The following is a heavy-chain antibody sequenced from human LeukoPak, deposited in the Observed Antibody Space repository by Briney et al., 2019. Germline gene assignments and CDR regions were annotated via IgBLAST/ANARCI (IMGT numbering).Heavy chain of an antibody. CDR1: GFTFSSYT. D-gene: IGHD6-19*01. CDR3: ARERGSGWGGGIQH. V-gene: IGHV3-21*01. Sequence: GGSLRLSCAASGFTFSSYTMNWLRQAPGRGLEWVSCISYSSNYIYYADSVKGRFTISRDNTKNSLYLQMNSMGAEDTAVYYCARERGSGWGGGIQHWGQGTLVTVSS. J-gene: IGHJ1*01. CDR2: ISYSSNYI.